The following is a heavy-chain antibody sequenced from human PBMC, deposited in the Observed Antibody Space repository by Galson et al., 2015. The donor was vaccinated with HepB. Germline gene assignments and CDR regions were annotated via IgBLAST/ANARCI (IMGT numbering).Heavy chain of an antibody. CDR1: GYTLTELS. J-gene: IGHJ4*02. CDR2: FDPEDGET. D-gene: IGHD3-10*01. Sequence: SVKVSCKVSGYTLTELSMHWVRQAPGKGLEWMGGFDPEDGETIYAQKFQGRVTMTEDTSTDTAYMELSSLRSEDTAVYYCATYYGSGSYTLDYWGQGTLVTVSS. CDR3: ATYYGSGSYTLDY. V-gene: IGHV1-24*01.